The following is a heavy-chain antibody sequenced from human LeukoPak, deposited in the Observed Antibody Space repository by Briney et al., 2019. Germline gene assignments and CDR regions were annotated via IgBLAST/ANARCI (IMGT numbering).Heavy chain of an antibody. CDR2: ISYEGDIK. Sequence: GGSLRLSCAASRFTLSSYAMHWVRQAPGKGLEWVAVISYEGDIKYYTDSVKGRFTISRDNSRNTLYLQMSSLRAEDTAVYYCARAEASDAVCMDVWGQGTTVIVSS. V-gene: IGHV3-30*04. D-gene: IGHD6-19*01. CDR1: RFTLSSYA. CDR3: ARAEASDAVCMDV. J-gene: IGHJ6*02.